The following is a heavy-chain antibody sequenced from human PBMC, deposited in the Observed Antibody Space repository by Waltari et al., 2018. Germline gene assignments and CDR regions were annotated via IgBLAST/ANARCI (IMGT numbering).Heavy chain of an antibody. CDR1: GYSMRSGYY. J-gene: IGHJ3*02. D-gene: IGHD3-22*01. CDR3: VAAKEYYYDGSGDDAFET. V-gene: IGHV4-38-2*01. CDR2: IYQSGSS. Sequence: QVQLQESGPGLAKSSETLSLTCDVSGYSMRSGYYWGWIRQPPRKGLGWTASIYQSGSSYYNPSLRSRVTISVDTSRNQFSLEMTSVTATDTATYYCVAAKEYYYDGSGDDAFETWGQGTLVTVSS.